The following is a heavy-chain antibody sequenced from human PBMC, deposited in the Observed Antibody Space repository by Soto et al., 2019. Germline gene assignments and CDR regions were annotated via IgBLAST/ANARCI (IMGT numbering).Heavy chain of an antibody. CDR2: IYHSGST. D-gene: IGHD3-10*01. CDR3: ATTNYYGSGSFWFDP. CDR1: GGSISSSNW. Sequence: LSLTCAVSGGSISSSNWWSWVRQPPGRGLEWIGEIYHSGSTNYSPSLKSRVTISVDKSKNQFSLKLSSVTAADTAVYYCATTNYYGSGSFWFDPWGQGTLVTVSS. V-gene: IGHV4-4*02. J-gene: IGHJ5*02.